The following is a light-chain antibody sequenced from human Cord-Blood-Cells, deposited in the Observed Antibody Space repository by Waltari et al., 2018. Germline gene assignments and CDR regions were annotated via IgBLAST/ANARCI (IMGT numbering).Light chain of an antibody. V-gene: IGLV2-14*01. CDR3: SSYTSSSTLYV. Sequence: QSALTQPASVSGSPGQSITISCTGTSSDVGGYNYVSWYQQPPGKAPKLMIYEVSNGPSGVSNRCSGSKSGNTASLTISGLQAEDEADYYCSSYTSSSTLYVFGTGTKVTVL. CDR1: SSDVGGYNY. CDR2: EVS. J-gene: IGLJ1*01.